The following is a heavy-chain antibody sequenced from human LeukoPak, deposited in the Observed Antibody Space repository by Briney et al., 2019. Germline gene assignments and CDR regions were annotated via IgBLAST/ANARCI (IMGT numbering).Heavy chain of an antibody. CDR1: GYTFTDYY. J-gene: IGHJ4*02. Sequence: ASVKVSCKASGYTFTDYYMHWVRQAPGQGLEWMGWINANSGDTKYAQKFQGRVTMTRDTSISTAYMELSRLRSDDTAMYYCAREVSGYSDYWGQGTLVTVSS. CDR2: INANSGDT. CDR3: AREVSGYSDY. V-gene: IGHV1-2*02. D-gene: IGHD3-22*01.